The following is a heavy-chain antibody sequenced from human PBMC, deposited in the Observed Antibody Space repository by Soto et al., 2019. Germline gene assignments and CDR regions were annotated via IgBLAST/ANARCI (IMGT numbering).Heavy chain of an antibody. D-gene: IGHD2-21*02. CDR3: ATLTYCGGDCYMWADY. Sequence: QVQLQESGPGLVKPSETLSLTCTVSGGSVSSGSYYWSWIRQPPGKGLEWIGYIYYSGSTNYNPPLKSRVTISVDPSTNQFSLKLSSVTAADTAVYYCATLTYCGGDCYMWADYWGQGTLVTVSS. V-gene: IGHV4-61*01. CDR2: IYYSGST. CDR1: GGSVSSGSYY. J-gene: IGHJ4*02.